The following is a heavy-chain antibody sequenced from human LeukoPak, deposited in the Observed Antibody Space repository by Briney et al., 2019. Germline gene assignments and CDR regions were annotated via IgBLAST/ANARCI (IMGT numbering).Heavy chain of an antibody. J-gene: IGHJ2*01. CDR3: ARDPYGTWYFDL. Sequence: ASVKVSCKASGYTFTGYYMHWVRQAPGQGLEWMGWINPNSGGTNYAQKFQGRVTMTRDTSISTAYMELSRLRSDNTAVYYCARDPYGTWYFDLWGRGTLVAVSS. D-gene: IGHD3-10*01. CDR2: INPNSGGT. V-gene: IGHV1-2*02. CDR1: GYTFTGYY.